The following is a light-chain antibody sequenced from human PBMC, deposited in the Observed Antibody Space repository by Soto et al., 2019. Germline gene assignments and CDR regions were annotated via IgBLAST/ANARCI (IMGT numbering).Light chain of an antibody. V-gene: IGKV1-5*03. J-gene: IGKJ1*01. Sequence: DIQMTQSPSTLSASVGDRVTITCRASQSIDKWVAWYQQKPGKAPKLLIWKASLLQNGGPSRFSGSGSGTEFTLTISSLQPDDVGSYFCQQYNKFSWTFGQGTKVEIK. CDR2: KAS. CDR1: QSIDKW. CDR3: QQYNKFSWT.